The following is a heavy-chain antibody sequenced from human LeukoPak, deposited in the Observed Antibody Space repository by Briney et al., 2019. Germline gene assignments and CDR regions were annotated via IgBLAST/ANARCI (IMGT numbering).Heavy chain of an antibody. Sequence: SETLSLTCTVSGYSISSGYYWGWIRQPPGKGLEWTGYIYYSGSTNYNPSLKSRVTISVDTSKNQFSLKLSSVTTADTAVYYCARGVGYPEEERYFDLWGRGTLVTVSS. V-gene: IGHV4-61*01. CDR1: GYSISSGYY. CDR3: ARGVGYPEEERYFDL. J-gene: IGHJ2*01. CDR2: IYYSGST. D-gene: IGHD6-25*01.